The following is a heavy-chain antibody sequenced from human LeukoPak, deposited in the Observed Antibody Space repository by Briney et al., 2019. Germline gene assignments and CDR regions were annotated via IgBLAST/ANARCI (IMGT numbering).Heavy chain of an antibody. Sequence: SQTLSLTCAISGDCVSGKCVAWNSVRQSPSRGLEWLGRTFYRSKWHSDYAVSVKSRITINPDTSKNQFSLQLNSVTPEDSGVYWYEKIVVGSPDSWGQGTLVTVSS. CDR2: TFYRSKWHS. D-gene: IGHD1-26*01. CDR1: GDCVSGKCVA. V-gene: IGHV6-1*01. CDR3: EKIVVGSPDS. J-gene: IGHJ5*01.